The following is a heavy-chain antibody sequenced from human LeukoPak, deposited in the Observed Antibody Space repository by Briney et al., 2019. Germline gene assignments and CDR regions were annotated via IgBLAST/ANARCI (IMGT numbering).Heavy chain of an antibody. J-gene: IGHJ4*02. CDR1: GNTFSSYA. Sequence: GGSLRLSCAASGNTFSSYAMHWVRQAPGKGLEWVAVISYDGSNKYYADSVKGRFTIPRDNSKNTLYLQMNSLRAEDTAVYYCARVMGRYCSSTNCYVDYWGQGTLVTVSS. V-gene: IGHV3-30*04. D-gene: IGHD2-2*01. CDR3: ARVMGRYCSSTNCYVDY. CDR2: ISYDGSNK.